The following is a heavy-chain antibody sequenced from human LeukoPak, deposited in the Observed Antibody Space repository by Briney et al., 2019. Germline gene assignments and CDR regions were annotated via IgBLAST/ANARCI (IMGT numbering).Heavy chain of an antibody. CDR3: AREDTAMVNGLDY. J-gene: IGHJ4*02. Sequence: SETLSLTCTVSGGSISSYNWSWIRQPPGKGLEWIGYIYYSGSTNYNPSLKSRVTISVDTSKNQFSLKLSSVTAADTAVYYCAREDTAMVNGLDYWGQGTLVTVSS. CDR2: IYYSGST. V-gene: IGHV4-59*01. D-gene: IGHD5-18*01. CDR1: GGSISSYN.